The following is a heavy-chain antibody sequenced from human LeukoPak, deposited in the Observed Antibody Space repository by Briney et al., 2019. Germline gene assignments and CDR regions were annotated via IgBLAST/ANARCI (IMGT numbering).Heavy chain of an antibody. CDR3: ARHWLPPIGYSYGRYFDY. Sequence: SETLSLTCAVYGSFSDYYWSWIRQPPGKGLEWIGEINHSGSTNYNPSLKSRVTISVDTSKNQFSLKLSSVTAADTAVYYCARHWLPPIGYSYGRYFDYWGQGTLVTVSS. CDR2: INHSGST. D-gene: IGHD5-18*01. J-gene: IGHJ4*02. CDR1: GSFSDYY. V-gene: IGHV4-34*01.